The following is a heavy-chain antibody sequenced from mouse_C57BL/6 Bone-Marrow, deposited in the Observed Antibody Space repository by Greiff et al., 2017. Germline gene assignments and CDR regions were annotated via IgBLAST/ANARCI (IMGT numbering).Heavy chain of an antibody. CDR2: ISDGGSYT. CDR3: ARGEVYYGSSRCYFDY. J-gene: IGHJ2*01. V-gene: IGHV5-4*01. CDR1: GFTFSSYA. D-gene: IGHD1-1*01. Sequence: EVHLVESGGGLVKPGGSLKLSCAASGFTFSSYAMSWVRQTPEKRLEWVATISDGGSYTYYPDNVKGRFTISRDNAKNNLYLQMSHLKSEDTAMYYCARGEVYYGSSRCYFDYWGQGTTLTVSS.